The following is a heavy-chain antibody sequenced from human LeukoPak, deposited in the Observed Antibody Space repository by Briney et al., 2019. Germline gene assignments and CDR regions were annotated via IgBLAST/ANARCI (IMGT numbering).Heavy chain of an antibody. CDR3: ARTPFRRWFDP. D-gene: IGHD2/OR15-2a*01. V-gene: IGHV4-31*03. J-gene: IGHJ5*02. CDR2: IYYSGST. CDR1: GGSISSGGYY. Sequence: SQTLSLTCTVSGGSISSGGYYWSWIRQHPGKGLEWIGYIYYSGSTYYNPPPKSRVTISIDTSKSQFSLKLSSVTAADTAVYYCARTPFRRWFDPWGQGTLVTVSS.